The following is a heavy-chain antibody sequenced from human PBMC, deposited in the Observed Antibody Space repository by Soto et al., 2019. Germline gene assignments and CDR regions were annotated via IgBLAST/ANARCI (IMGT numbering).Heavy chain of an antibody. Sequence: GGSLRLSCAASGFTFSIYAMHWFRQAPGKGLEWVAFISFDGSKIYYADSVKGRFTISRDNSKNTVYLQMNNLRPEDAAVYHCANLLNVAAAGTPHYYGVDVWGQGTTVTVSS. D-gene: IGHD6-13*01. CDR3: ANLLNVAAAGTPHYYGVDV. J-gene: IGHJ6*02. CDR1: GFTFSIYA. V-gene: IGHV3-30-3*01. CDR2: ISFDGSKI.